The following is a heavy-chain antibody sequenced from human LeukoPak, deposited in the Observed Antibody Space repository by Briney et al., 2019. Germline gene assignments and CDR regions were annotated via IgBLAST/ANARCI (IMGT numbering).Heavy chain of an antibody. V-gene: IGHV3-21*01. CDR2: ISRSSSHR. J-gene: IGHJ4*02. CDR3: ATLMVGPTDPHDY. Sequence: GGSLRLSCAASGFTFSSYTMNWVRQAPGKGLEWLSSISRSSSHRYYVDSVKGRFTISRDNARNSVDLHLKSLRAEDTAVYYCATLMVGPTDPHDYWGQGTQVSVSS. CDR1: GFTFSSYT. D-gene: IGHD1-26*01.